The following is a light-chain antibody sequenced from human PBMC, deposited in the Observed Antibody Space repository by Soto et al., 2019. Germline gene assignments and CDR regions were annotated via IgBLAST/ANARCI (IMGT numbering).Light chain of an antibody. Sequence: ESFLTQSRSTLSLSAEEIATPSCRASQSVSSYLAWYQQKPGQAPRLLIYDASNRATGIPVRFSGSGSGTDFTLTISSLEPEDFAVYYCQQRSNWPGTFGQGTKVDNK. J-gene: IGKJ1*01. CDR3: QQRSNWPGT. CDR1: QSVSSY. V-gene: IGKV3-11*01. CDR2: DAS.